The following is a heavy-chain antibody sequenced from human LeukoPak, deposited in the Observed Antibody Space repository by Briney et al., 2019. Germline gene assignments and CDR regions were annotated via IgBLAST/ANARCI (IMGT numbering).Heavy chain of an antibody. Sequence: PGGSLRLSCAASGFTFSSYSMNWVRQAPGKGLEWASSISSSSSYIYYADSVKGRFTISRDNAKNSLYLQMNSLRAEDTAVYYCARDQYVWGSYRHAFDIWGQGTMVTVSS. V-gene: IGHV3-21*01. CDR1: GFTFSSYS. J-gene: IGHJ3*02. D-gene: IGHD3-16*02. CDR2: ISSSSSYI. CDR3: ARDQYVWGSYRHAFDI.